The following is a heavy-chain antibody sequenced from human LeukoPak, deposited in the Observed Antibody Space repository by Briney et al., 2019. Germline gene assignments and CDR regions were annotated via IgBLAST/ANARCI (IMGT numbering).Heavy chain of an antibody. Sequence: PSETLSLTCAVYGGSFSGYYWSWIRQPPGKGLEWIGEINHSGSTNYNPSLKSRVTISVDTSMNQFSLKLSSVTAADTAVYYCARGITNYYYYYYMDVWGKGTTVTVSS. D-gene: IGHD3-10*01. CDR2: INHSGST. J-gene: IGHJ6*03. V-gene: IGHV4-34*01. CDR3: ARGITNYYYYYYMDV. CDR1: GGSFSGYY.